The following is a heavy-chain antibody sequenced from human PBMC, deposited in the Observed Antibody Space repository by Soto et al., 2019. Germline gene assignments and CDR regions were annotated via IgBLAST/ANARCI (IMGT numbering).Heavy chain of an antibody. V-gene: IGHV3-15*01. J-gene: IGHJ4*02. CDR1: GFIFSNAW. Sequence: EVQVVESGGGLVRPGGSLRLSCAASGFIFSNAWMSWVRQAPGKGLEWVGRIKSKTNGGTTDYAAPVRGRVSISRDDSKNTLYLEMNSLKTEDTAVYYCTTDDPINRYWGQGTLVTVSS. CDR3: TTDDPINRY. CDR2: IKSKTNGGTT.